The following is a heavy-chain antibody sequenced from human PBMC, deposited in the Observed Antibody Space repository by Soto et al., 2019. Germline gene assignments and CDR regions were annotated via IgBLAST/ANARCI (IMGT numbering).Heavy chain of an antibody. V-gene: IGHV3-11*01. J-gene: IGHJ4*02. D-gene: IGHD1-1*01. CDR1: GFTFSDFY. CDR2: ISSGSTNI. CDR3: ARDRNAAGSDY. Sequence: VQLVESGGGLVKPGGSLRLSCAASGFTFSDFYMSWIRQAPGKGLEGISYISSGSTNIFYADSVKGRFTVSRDNAKNSVYLQMDSLRAEDTAVYYCARDRNAAGSDYWGQGTLVTVSS.